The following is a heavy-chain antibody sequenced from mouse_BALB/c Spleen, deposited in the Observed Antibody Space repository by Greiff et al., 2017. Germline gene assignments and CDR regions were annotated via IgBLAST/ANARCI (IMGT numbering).Heavy chain of an antibody. Sequence: QVQLQQPGAELVKPGASVKLSCKASGYTFTSYWMHWVKQRPGQGLEWIGEINPSNGRTNYNEKFKSKATLTVDKSSSTAYMQLSSLTSEDSAVYYCARLGPNFDYWGQGTTLTVSS. V-gene: IGHV1S81*02. CDR3: ARLGPNFDY. CDR2: INPSNGRT. CDR1: GYTFTSYW. D-gene: IGHD4-1*01. J-gene: IGHJ2*01.